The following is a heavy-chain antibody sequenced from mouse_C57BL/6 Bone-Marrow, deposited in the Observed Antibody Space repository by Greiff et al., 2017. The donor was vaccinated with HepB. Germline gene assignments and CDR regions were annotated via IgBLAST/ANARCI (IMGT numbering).Heavy chain of an antibody. CDR1: GYSITSGYY. D-gene: IGHD1-1*01. J-gene: IGHJ4*01. V-gene: IGHV3-6*01. CDR3: ARDYGSRLDYYAMDY. Sequence: EVQLQESGPGLVKPSQSLSLTCSVTGYSITSGYYWNWIRQFPGNKLEWMGYISYDGSNNYNPSLKNRISITRDTSKNQFFLKLNSVTTEDTATYYCARDYGSRLDYYAMDYWGQGTSVTVSS. CDR2: ISYDGSN.